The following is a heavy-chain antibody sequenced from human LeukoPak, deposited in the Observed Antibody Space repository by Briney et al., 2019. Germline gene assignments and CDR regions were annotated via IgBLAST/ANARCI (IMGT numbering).Heavy chain of an antibody. CDR2: INPSGGST. V-gene: IGHV1-46*01. D-gene: IGHD3-22*01. J-gene: IGHJ4*02. CDR1: RYTFTSYY. CDR3: AATFLDYYDSSGYSPSLDC. Sequence: ASVKLSCKASRYTFTSYYMHWVRQAPGQGLEWMGIINPSGGSTSYAQKFQGRVTMTSDTSTSTVYMELSSLRSEDTAVYYCAATFLDYYDSSGYSPSLDCWGQGTLVTVSP.